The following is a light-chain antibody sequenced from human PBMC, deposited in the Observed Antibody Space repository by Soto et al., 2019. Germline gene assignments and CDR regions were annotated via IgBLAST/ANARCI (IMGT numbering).Light chain of an antibody. Sequence: EIVMTQSPATLSVSPGERATLSCRASQNIYNNLAWCQQEPGQAPRLLIYGASTRATDIPARFSGSGSGTEFTLTISSLQSEDFAVYYCQHYKNWPRTFSQGTKVDI. CDR2: GAS. V-gene: IGKV3D-15*01. CDR3: QHYKNWPRT. J-gene: IGKJ1*01. CDR1: QNIYNN.